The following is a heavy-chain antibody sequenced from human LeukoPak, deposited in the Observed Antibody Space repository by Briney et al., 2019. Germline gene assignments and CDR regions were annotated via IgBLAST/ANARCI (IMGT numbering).Heavy chain of an antibody. Sequence: GGTLRLSCAASGFTFCTYSMHSVRQAPGKGLEWVSSIRSGSTYIKYADSVKGRFTISRDDAKKSLYLQMDSLRAEDTAVYYCARDGIFDYWGQGTLVTVSS. CDR3: ARDGIFDY. V-gene: IGHV3-21*01. J-gene: IGHJ4*02. CDR1: GFTFCTYS. CDR2: IRSGSTYI.